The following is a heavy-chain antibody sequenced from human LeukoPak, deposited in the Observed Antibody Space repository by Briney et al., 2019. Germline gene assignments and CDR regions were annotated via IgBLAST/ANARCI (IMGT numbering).Heavy chain of an antibody. CDR1: GGSISSGGYY. D-gene: IGHD2-21*02. CDR2: IYYSGST. V-gene: IGHV4-31*03. Sequence: SQTLSLTCTVSGGSISSGGYYWSWIRQHPGKGLEWIGYIYYSGSTYYNPSLKSRVTISVATSKNQFSLKLSSVTAADTAVYYCARIVVVTATSVYFDYWGQGTLVTVSS. CDR3: ARIVVVTATSVYFDY. J-gene: IGHJ4*02.